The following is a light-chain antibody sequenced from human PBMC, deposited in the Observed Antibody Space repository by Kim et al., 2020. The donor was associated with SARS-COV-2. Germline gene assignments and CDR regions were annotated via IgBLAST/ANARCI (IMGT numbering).Light chain of an antibody. Sequence: AAVGDRVTITWRASQGIGDYLAWFQQKPEKAPKSLIYAASRLQSGVPSRFSGSGSGTDFTLTISSLQPEDFATYYCQQYKTYLWTFGRGTKVDIK. CDR2: AAS. V-gene: IGKV1-16*01. CDR1: QGIGDY. J-gene: IGKJ1*01. CDR3: QQYKTYLWT.